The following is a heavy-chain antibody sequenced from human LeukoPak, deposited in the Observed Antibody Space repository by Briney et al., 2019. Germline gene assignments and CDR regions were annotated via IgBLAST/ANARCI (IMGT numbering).Heavy chain of an antibody. CDR3: ARDCSSTSCERAFDI. J-gene: IGHJ3*02. D-gene: IGHD2-2*01. CDR2: ISSSGSTI. CDR1: GFTFSDYY. V-gene: IGHV3-11*01. Sequence: GGSLRLSCAASGFTFSDYYMSWIRQAPGKGLEWVSYISSSGSTIYYADSVKGRFTISRDNAKNSLYLQMNSLRAEDTAVYYCARDCSSTSCERAFDIWGQGTMVTVSS.